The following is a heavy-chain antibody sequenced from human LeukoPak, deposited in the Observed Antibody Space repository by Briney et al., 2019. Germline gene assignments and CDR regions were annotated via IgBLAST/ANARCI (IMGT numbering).Heavy chain of an antibody. V-gene: IGHV1-18*01. CDR3: AREFTMVRGGDYYYGMDV. CDR1: GYTFTSYG. D-gene: IGHD3-10*01. J-gene: IGHJ6*02. Sequence: GASVKVSCKASGYTFTSYGISWVRQAPGQGLEWMGWISAYNGNTNYAQKLQGRVTMTTDTSTSTAYMELRSLRSDDTAVYYCAREFTMVRGGDYYYGMDVWGQGTTVTVSS. CDR2: ISAYNGNT.